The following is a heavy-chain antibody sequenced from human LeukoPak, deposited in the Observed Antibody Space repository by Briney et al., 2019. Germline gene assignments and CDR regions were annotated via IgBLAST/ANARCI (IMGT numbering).Heavy chain of an antibody. CDR1: GGSISSYY. CDR3: ARHAADFWSGYLSPNWFDP. Sequence: SETLSLTCTVSGGSISSYYWSWIRQPPGKGLEWIGYIYYSGSTNYNPSLKSRVTISVDTSKNQFSLKLSSVTAADTAVYYCARHAADFWSGYLSPNWFDPWGQGTLVTVSS. J-gene: IGHJ5*02. CDR2: IYYSGST. V-gene: IGHV4-59*08. D-gene: IGHD3-3*01.